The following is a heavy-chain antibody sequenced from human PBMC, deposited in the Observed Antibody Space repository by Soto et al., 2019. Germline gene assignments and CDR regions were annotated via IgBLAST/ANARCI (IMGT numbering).Heavy chain of an antibody. Sequence: ASVKVSCKASGYTFTGYYMHWVRQAPGQGLEWMGWINPNSGGTNYAQKFQGRVTMTRDTSISTAYMELSRLRSDDTDVYYCARDKDDSYPFDYWGQGTLVTVSS. J-gene: IGHJ4*02. CDR2: INPNSGGT. CDR1: GYTFTGYY. D-gene: IGHD3-22*01. V-gene: IGHV1-2*02. CDR3: ARDKDDSYPFDY.